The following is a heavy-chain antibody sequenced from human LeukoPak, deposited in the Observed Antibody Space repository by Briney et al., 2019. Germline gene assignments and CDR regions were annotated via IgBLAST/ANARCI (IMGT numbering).Heavy chain of an antibody. Sequence: PGGSLRLSCTTSGFTFGDYGLNWFRLAPGKGLEWVGFIRNKDHGGTTDYAASVKGGFTVSRDDSRSIGYLQMNSLKTDDTAIYYCTFPSVVFTRGSGYPPGFHYWGQGPLVTVSS. CDR3: TFPSVVFTRGSGYPPGFHY. CDR1: GFTFGDYG. J-gene: IGHJ4*02. D-gene: IGHD3-22*01. V-gene: IGHV3-49*03. CDR2: IRNKDHGGTT.